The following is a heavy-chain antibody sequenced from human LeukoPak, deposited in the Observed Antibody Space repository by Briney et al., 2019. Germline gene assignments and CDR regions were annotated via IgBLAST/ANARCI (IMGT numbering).Heavy chain of an antibody. CDR3: ARDNSIHERGWWFDP. J-gene: IGHJ5*02. CDR1: GYSFTSHY. CDR2: INPRGTST. Sequence: ASVKVSCKASGYSFTSHYMHWVRQAPGQGLEWMGLINPRGTSTIYAEKFQGRIIMTRDMSTTSDYMELSSLKSDDTAVYYCARDNSIHERGWWFDPWGQGTLVTVSS. D-gene: IGHD4-23*01. V-gene: IGHV1-46*01.